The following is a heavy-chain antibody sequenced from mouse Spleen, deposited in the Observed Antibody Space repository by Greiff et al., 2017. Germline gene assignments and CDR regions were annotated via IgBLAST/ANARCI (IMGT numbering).Heavy chain of an antibody. J-gene: IGHJ2*01. CDR2: ISTGGSYT. Sequence: EVMLVQSGGDLVKPGGSLKLSCAASGFTFSSYCMSWVRQTPDKRLEWVATISTGGSYTYYTDSVKGRFTISRDNAKNTLYLQMSSLKSEDTAIYYCARHPYDHYFDYWGQGTTLTVSS. D-gene: IGHD2-3*01. V-gene: IGHV5-6*01. CDR3: ARHPYDHYFDY. CDR1: GFTFSSYC.